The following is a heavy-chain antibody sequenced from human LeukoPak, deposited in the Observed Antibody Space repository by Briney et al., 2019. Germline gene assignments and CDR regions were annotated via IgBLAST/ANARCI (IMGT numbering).Heavy chain of an antibody. J-gene: IGHJ4*02. CDR2: SGDSDGST. Sequence: GGSLRLSCAASGFTFSGSGMSWVRQAPGKGLEWIYSSGDSDGSTYYADSLKGRFTISRDNSKNTLYLQMNNLRAEDTAVYYCAKGGCRGTCNPLAYWGQGALVTVSP. CDR1: GFTFSGSG. D-gene: IGHD2-15*01. CDR3: AKGGCRGTCNPLAY. V-gene: IGHV3-23*01.